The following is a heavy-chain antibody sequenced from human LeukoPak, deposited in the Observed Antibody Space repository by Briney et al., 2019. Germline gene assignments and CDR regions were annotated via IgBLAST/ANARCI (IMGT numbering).Heavy chain of an antibody. CDR2: IYYSGST. CDR3: ARYGGHSSAWYVFDY. Sequence: PSETLSLTCTVSGGSVSSGGYYWSWIRQHPGKGLEWIGYIYYSGSTYYNPSLKSRVTISVDTSKNQFSLKLSSVTAADTAVYYCARYGGHSSAWYVFDYWGQGTLVTVSS. CDR1: GGSVSSGGYY. D-gene: IGHD6-19*01. V-gene: IGHV4-31*03. J-gene: IGHJ4*02.